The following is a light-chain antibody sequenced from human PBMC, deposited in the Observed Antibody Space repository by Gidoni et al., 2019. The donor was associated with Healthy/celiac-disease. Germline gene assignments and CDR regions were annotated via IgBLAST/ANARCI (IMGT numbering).Light chain of an antibody. J-gene: IGLJ2*01. Sequence: SYELTQPLSVSVALGPTARITCRGNNLGSKNVHQYQQKPGPAPVLVIYRDSNRPSGIPERFSGSNSGKTATLTISRAQAGDGADYYCQVWDSSTVVFGGGTKLTVL. CDR1: NLGSKN. V-gene: IGLV3-9*01. CDR2: RDS. CDR3: QVWDSSTVV.